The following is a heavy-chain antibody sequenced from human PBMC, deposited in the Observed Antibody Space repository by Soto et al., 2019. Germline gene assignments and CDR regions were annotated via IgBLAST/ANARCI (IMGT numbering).Heavy chain of an antibody. CDR3: ASSVVVPSTMNYFDY. D-gene: IGHD2-15*01. V-gene: IGHV5-51*01. J-gene: IGHJ4*02. CDR1: GYSFSNYW. Sequence: EFLKISFKGSGYSFSNYWIAWVRQIPGKGLEWMGIIFPADSDTKYSPSFQGQVTISADKSISTAYLQWSSLKASDTAMYYCASSVVVPSTMNYFDYWGQGSLVTVSS. CDR2: IFPADSDT.